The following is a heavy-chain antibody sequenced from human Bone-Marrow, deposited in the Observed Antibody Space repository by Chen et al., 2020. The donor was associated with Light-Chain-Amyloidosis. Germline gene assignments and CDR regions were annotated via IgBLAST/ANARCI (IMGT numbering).Heavy chain of an antibody. CDR2: IYPDDSDA. Sequence: EVHLEQSGPEVKKPGESLKISCKGSGYTFPNYWNGWVRQMPGKGLEWMGVIYPDDSDARYSPSFEGQVTISADKSITTAYLQWRGLKASDTAMYYCARRRDGYNFDYWGQGTLVTVSS. J-gene: IGHJ4*02. CDR1: GYTFPNYW. V-gene: IGHV5-51*01. CDR3: ARRRDGYNFDY. D-gene: IGHD5-12*01.